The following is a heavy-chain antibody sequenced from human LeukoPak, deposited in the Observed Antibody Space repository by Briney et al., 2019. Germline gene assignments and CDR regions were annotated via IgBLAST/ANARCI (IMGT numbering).Heavy chain of an antibody. D-gene: IGHD4-17*01. CDR3: ARALMTRVTTFVWDNWFDP. CDR2: TYYRSKWYN. J-gene: IGHJ5*02. CDR1: GDSVSSNSAA. V-gene: IGHV6-1*01. Sequence: KPSQTLSLTCAISGDSVSSNSAAWNWIRQSPSRGLEWLGRTYYRSKWYNDYAVSVKCRVTINPDTSKNQFSMQLNSVTPEDTAVYYCARALMTRVTTFVWDNWFDPWGQGTLVTVSS.